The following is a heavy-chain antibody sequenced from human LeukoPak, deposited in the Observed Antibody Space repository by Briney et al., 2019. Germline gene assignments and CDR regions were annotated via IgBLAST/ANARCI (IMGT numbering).Heavy chain of an antibody. V-gene: IGHV3-30-3*01. J-gene: IGHJ4*02. Sequence: GGSLRLSCAASGFTFSGYAMHWVRQAPGKGLEWVAVISYDGSNKYYTGSVKGRFTISRDNAKNTLYLQMNSLRAEDTAVYYCARTDVVVPAARYWGQGTLVTVSS. CDR1: GFTFSGYA. CDR2: ISYDGSNK. CDR3: ARTDVVVPAARY. D-gene: IGHD2-2*01.